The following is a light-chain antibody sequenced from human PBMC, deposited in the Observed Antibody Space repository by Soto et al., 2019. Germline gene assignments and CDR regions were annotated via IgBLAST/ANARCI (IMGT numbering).Light chain of an antibody. CDR1: QSISSY. CDR2: GAS. V-gene: IGKV1-39*01. Sequence: DIQMTQSPSSLSASVGDRVTITCRASQSISSYLNWYQQKPGKAPKLLIYGASSLQSGVPSRFSGSGSGTDSTLTISSLQPEDFTTYYCQQTYSTPTTFGGGTKVEIK. CDR3: QQTYSTPTT. J-gene: IGKJ4*01.